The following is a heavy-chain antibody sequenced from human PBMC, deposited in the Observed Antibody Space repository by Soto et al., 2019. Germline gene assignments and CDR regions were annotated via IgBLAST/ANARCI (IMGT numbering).Heavy chain of an antibody. CDR1: GGTFSSYA. V-gene: IGHV1-69*01. J-gene: IGHJ6*02. CDR2: IIPISGTA. CDR3: ARSQGSSTSLEISYYHDYGMDV. Sequence: QVQLVQSGAEVKKPGSSVKVSCKASGGTFSSYAISWVRQAPGQGLEWMGGIIPISGTANYAQKFQGRVTISADESTSTAYMELSSLRSEDTAVYYCARSQGSSTSLEISYYHDYGMDVWGQGTTVTVSS. D-gene: IGHD2-2*01.